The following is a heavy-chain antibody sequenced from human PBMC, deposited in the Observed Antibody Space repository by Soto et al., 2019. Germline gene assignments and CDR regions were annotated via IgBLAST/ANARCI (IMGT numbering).Heavy chain of an antibody. CDR3: ARDAAIGMNDY. CDR1: GYTFTSYG. J-gene: IGHJ4*02. Sequence: QVQLVQSGAEVKQPGASVKVSCKASGYTFTSYGISWVRQAPGQGLEWMGWISAYNGNKKYAQKVQGRVTMTTDTSTTTAYMEVRSLRSDDTAVYYCARDAAIGMNDYWGQGTLVTVSS. CDR2: ISAYNGNK. V-gene: IGHV1-18*01. D-gene: IGHD1-20*01.